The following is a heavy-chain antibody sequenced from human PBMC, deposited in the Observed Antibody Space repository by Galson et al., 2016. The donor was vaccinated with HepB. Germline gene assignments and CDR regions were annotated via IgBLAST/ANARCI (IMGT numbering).Heavy chain of an antibody. D-gene: IGHD3-9*01. CDR3: AHSRPSETGRPPPKYFDS. CDR1: GFSLTTSGVG. CDR2: INWNDDE. Sequence: PALVKPTQTLTLTCTFSGFSLTTSGVGVGWTRQPPGKALEWLALINWNDDERYSPSLKSRLTITKDTSENQVVLTMTNMDPVDTATYYSAHSRPSETGRPPPKYFDSWGQGTLVTVSS. J-gene: IGHJ4*02. V-gene: IGHV2-5*01.